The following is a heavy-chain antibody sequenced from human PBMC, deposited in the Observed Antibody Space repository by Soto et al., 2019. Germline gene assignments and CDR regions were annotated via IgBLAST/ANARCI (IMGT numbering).Heavy chain of an antibody. CDR2: IHPGDSDT. V-gene: IGHV5-51*01. CDR3: ARTHGLTTVVTPAAFDI. J-gene: IGHJ3*02. CDR1: GYSFTNSW. Sequence: PGESLKISCKGSGYSFTNSWIGWVRQMPGKGLEWMGIIHPGDSDTRYSPSFQGQVTISADKSVNTAYLQWRSLKASDTAIYYCARTHGLTTVVTPAAFDIWGQGTMVTVSS. D-gene: IGHD4-17*01.